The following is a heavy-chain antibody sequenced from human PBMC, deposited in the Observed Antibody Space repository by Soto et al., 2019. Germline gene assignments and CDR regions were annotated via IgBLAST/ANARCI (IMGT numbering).Heavy chain of an antibody. Sequence: EVPLLESGGGLVQPGGSLRFSCAASRFTFSNYAMSWVRQAPGKGLEWFSSIRHTGNTIYYADSVKGRFTISRDNSKNPLYLEMNSQRAEDTAVYYFVKNQGIAWYFEYWGQGTLVTVSS. CDR2: IRHTGNTI. J-gene: IGHJ4*02. D-gene: IGHD6-19*01. CDR1: RFTFSNYA. V-gene: IGHV3-23*01. CDR3: VKNQGIAWYFEY.